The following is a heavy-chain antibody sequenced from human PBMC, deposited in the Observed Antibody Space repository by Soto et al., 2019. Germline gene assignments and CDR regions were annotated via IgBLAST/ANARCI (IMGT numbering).Heavy chain of an antibody. V-gene: IGHV4-34*01. D-gene: IGHD2-8*02. J-gene: IGHJ4*02. CDR3: ARDKITGLFDY. CDR2: INHSGST. Sequence: QVQLQQWGAGLLKPSETLSLTCAVYGGSFSGYYWNWIRQPPGTGLECIGEINHSGSTNYNPSLKSRVTISVDTAKNQFSLKLTSVTAADTAVYYCARDKITGLFDYWGQGTLVTGSS. CDR1: GGSFSGYY.